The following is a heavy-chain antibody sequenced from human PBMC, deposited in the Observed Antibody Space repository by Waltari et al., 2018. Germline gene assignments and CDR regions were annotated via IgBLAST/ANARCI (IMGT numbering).Heavy chain of an antibody. CDR2: LYYSGNT. Sequence: QLQLQESGPGLVKPSETLSLTCTVSGGSIRSRSYYWGWIRRPPGKRLELFGSLYYSGNTYSNPSLKSRVTISVDTSKNQFSLKLSSVTAADTAVYYCARDVVPAAMGAFDIWGQGTMVTVSS. CDR1: GGSIRSRSYY. J-gene: IGHJ3*02. D-gene: IGHD2-2*01. CDR3: ARDVVPAAMGAFDI. V-gene: IGHV4-39*07.